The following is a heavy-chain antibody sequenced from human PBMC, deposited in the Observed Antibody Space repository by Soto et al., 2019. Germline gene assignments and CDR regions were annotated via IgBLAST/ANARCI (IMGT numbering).Heavy chain of an antibody. CDR1: GYTFSTYL. D-gene: IGHD6-6*01. Sequence: QVQLVQSGAEVKKPGASVTVSCKASGYTFSTYLIAWVRQAPGQGLEWMGWISISTGDTDYAQNLQGRVTLTTDKSSSTAYMERRSLRPDDTALYYCARDGPGRPYGMDVWGQGTPVIVSS. V-gene: IGHV1-18*01. CDR2: ISISTGDT. J-gene: IGHJ6*02. CDR3: ARDGPGRPYGMDV.